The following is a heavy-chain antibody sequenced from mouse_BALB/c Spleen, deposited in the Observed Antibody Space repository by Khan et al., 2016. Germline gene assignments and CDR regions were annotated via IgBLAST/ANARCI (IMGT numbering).Heavy chain of an antibody. CDR1: GYTFTNYG. CDR3: ARYGTTYYFDY. CDR2: INTNTGEP. V-gene: IGHV9-3*02. D-gene: IGHD2-1*01. J-gene: IGHJ2*01. Sequence: QIQLVQSGPELKKPGETVKISCKASGYTFTNYGMNWVKQAPGQGLKWMGWINTNTGEPTYAEEVKGRFAFSLETSASTAYLQINNLKNEDTATYFCARYGTTYYFDYWGQGTTLTVSS.